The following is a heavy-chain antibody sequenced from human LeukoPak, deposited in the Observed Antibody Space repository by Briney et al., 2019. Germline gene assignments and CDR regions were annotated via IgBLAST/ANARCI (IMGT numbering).Heavy chain of an antibody. D-gene: IGHD2-2*01. CDR3: ARVERDIVVVPAAIPYYYYYMDV. CDR1: GGSFSGYY. CDR2: INHSGST. Sequence: PSETLSLTCAVYGGSFSGYYWSWIRQPPGKGLEWIGEINHSGSTNYNPSLKSRVTISVDTSKNQFSLKLSSVTAADTAVYYCARVERDIVVVPAAIPYYYYYMDVRGKGTTVTVSS. V-gene: IGHV4-34*01. J-gene: IGHJ6*03.